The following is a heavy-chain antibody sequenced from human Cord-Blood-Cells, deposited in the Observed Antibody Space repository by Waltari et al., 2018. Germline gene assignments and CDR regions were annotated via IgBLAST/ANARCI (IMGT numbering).Heavy chain of an antibody. CDR1: GGSISSYY. CDR2: INYSGST. J-gene: IGHJ3*02. Sequence: QVQLQESGPGLVKPSETLSLTCTVSGGSISSYYWSWIRQPPGKGLEWIWYINYSGSTNSDPSLKSRVTISVDTSKNQFSLKLSSVTAADTAVYYCARQVRYCSSTSCNDAFDIWGQGTMVTVSS. CDR3: ARQVRYCSSTSCNDAFDI. D-gene: IGHD2-2*01. V-gene: IGHV4-59*08.